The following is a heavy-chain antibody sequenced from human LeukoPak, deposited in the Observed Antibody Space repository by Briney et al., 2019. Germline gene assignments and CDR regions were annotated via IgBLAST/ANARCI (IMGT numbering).Heavy chain of an antibody. J-gene: IGHJ4*02. CDR1: GGSISGYY. CDR2: IHYTGGT. D-gene: IGHD3-9*01. V-gene: IGHV4-34*01. CDR3: ARGNILSGYCFDF. Sequence: SETLSLTCAVYGGSISGYYWSWIRQPPGKGLEWVGEIHYTGGTSYNPSLKSRATISIDTSKNQLSLTLSSVTAADTAVYYCARGNILSGYCFDFWGQGALVTVSS.